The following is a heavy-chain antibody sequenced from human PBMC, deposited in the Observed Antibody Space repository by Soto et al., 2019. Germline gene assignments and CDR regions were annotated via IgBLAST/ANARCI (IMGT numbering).Heavy chain of an antibody. J-gene: IGHJ6*04. CDR2: ISYDGSNK. CDR1: GFTFSSYA. CDR3: ARTPQSYYYYYGMDV. Sequence: QVQLVESGGGVVQPGRSLRLSCAASGFTFSSYAMHWVRQAPGKGLEWVAVISYDGSNKYYADSVKGRFTISRDNSKNTLYLQMNSLRAEDTAVYYCARTPQSYYYYYGMDVWGKGSTVTVSS. V-gene: IGHV3-30-3*01.